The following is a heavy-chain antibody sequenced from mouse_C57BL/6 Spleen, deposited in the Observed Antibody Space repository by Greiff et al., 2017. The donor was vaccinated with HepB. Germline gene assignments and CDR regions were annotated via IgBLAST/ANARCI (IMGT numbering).Heavy chain of an antibody. CDR2: ISYDGSN. J-gene: IGHJ1*03. Sequence: EVQVVESGPGLVKPSQSLSLTCSVTGYSITSGYYWNWIRQFPGNKLEWMGYISYDGSNYYNPSLKNRISITRDTSKNQFFLKLNSVTTEDTATYYCALRGRYYGSSYDWYFDVWGTGTTVTVSS. CDR3: ALRGRYYGSSYDWYFDV. CDR1: GYSITSGYY. D-gene: IGHD1-1*01. V-gene: IGHV3-6*01.